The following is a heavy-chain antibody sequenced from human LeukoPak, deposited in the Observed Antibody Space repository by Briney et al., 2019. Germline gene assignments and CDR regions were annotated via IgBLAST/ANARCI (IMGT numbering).Heavy chain of an antibody. D-gene: IGHD5-24*01. V-gene: IGHV1-46*01. Sequence: ASVTVSCKASGYTFTKYYIHWVRQAPGQGLEWMGLINPGGDNTNYAQNFQGRVTMTRDTSTSTVYMELSSLRSEDTAIYYCARIRDGYNDAYDIWGQGTVVTVPS. CDR3: ARIRDGYNDAYDI. CDR1: GYTFTKYY. J-gene: IGHJ3*02. CDR2: INPGGDNT.